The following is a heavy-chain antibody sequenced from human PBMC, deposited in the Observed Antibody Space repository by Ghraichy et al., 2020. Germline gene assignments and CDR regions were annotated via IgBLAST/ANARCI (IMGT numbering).Heavy chain of an antibody. CDR1: GYTFTSYG. Sequence: ASVKVSCKASGYTFTSYGISWVRQAPGQGLEWMGWISAYNGNTNYAQKLQGRVTMTTDTSTSTAYMELRSLRSDDTAVYYCAREGTITIFGVVIVDYYYYGMDVWGQGTTVTVSS. CDR3: AREGTITIFGVVIVDYYYYGMDV. J-gene: IGHJ6*02. V-gene: IGHV1-18*01. D-gene: IGHD3-3*01. CDR2: ISAYNGNT.